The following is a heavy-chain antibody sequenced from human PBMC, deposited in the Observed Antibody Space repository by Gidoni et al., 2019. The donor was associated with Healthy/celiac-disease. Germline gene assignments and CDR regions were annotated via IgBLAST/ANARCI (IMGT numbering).Heavy chain of an antibody. CDR1: GFTFDDYA. V-gene: IGHV3-9*01. CDR3: AKDRLVGAKGGFDY. J-gene: IGHJ4*02. D-gene: IGHD1-26*01. Sequence: EVQLVESGGGLVQPGRSLRLSCAASGFTFDDYAMHWVRQAPGKGLEWVSGISWNSGSIGYADSVKGRFTISRDNAKNSLYLQMNSLRAEDTALYYCAKDRLVGAKGGFDYWGQGTLVTVSS. CDR2: ISWNSGSI.